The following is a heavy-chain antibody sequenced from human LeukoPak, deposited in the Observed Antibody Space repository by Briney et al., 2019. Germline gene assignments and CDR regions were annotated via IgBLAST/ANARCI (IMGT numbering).Heavy chain of an antibody. CDR1: GLNLTTYA. CDR2: ISDRGDST. CDR3: AKGRWGLTINNFDL. J-gene: IGHJ3*01. V-gene: IGHV3-23*01. D-gene: IGHD3/OR15-3a*01. Sequence: GGSLRLSCAASGLNLTTYAMGWVRQAPGKGLEWVSVISDRGDSTYYGDSVKGRFTISRDSSKNTLYLQMNSLGGEDTALYYCAKGRWGLTINNFDLWGQGTMVTVSS.